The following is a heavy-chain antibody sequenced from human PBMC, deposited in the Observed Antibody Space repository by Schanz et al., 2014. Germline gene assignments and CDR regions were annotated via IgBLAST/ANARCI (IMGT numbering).Heavy chain of an antibody. V-gene: IGHV3-21*05. J-gene: IGHJ4*02. CDR2: ISDSGTYT. CDR1: GFTFSIYA. CDR3: AKTLFPGGTQTFGN. Sequence: EVQLLESGGGLVQPGGSLRLSCSASGFTFSIYAMHWVRQAPGKGLEWLSYISDSGTYTNYADSVKGRFTVSRDNAKNSVYLQMNGLRVEDTAVYYCAKTLFPGGTQTFGNWGRGTLVTVSS. D-gene: IGHD2-8*02.